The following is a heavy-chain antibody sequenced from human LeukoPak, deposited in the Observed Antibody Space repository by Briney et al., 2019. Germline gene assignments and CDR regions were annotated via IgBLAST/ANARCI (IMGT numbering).Heavy chain of an antibody. D-gene: IGHD2-2*01. Sequence: ASVKVSCKASGYTFTSYGISWVRQAPGQGLEWMGWISAHNGNTNYAQKLQGRVTMTTDTSTSTAYMELRSLRSDDTAVYYCALAGGRYCSSTSCYAYFDYWGQGTLVTVSS. CDR1: GYTFTSYG. V-gene: IGHV1-18*01. J-gene: IGHJ4*02. CDR2: ISAHNGNT. CDR3: ALAGGRYCSSTSCYAYFDY.